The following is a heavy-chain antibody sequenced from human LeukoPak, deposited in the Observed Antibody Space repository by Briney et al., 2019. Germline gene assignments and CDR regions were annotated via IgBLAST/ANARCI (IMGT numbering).Heavy chain of an antibody. CDR1: GFTFSSYS. CDR2: ISSSSSYI. J-gene: IGHJ4*02. V-gene: IGHV3-21*04. CDR3: AKTSVGEGRIIASGYFDK. D-gene: IGHD2-15*01. Sequence: GGSLRLSCAASGFTFSSYSMNWVRQAPGKGLGWVSSISSSSSYIYYADSVKGRFTISRDNAKNSLYLQMNSLRAEDTAVYYCAKTSVGEGRIIASGYFDKWGQGTLVTVSS.